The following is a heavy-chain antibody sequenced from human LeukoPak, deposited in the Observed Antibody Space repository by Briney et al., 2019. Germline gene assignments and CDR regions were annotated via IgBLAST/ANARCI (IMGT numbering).Heavy chain of an antibody. CDR2: IYPGDSDT. CDR3: ARLSGDNYFDY. J-gene: IGHJ4*02. CDR1: GYHFTNYW. D-gene: IGHD3-16*02. V-gene: IGHV5-51*01. Sequence: GESLKISCKGSGYHFTNYWIGWVRQMPGKGLEWMGIIYPGDSDTRYSPSFQGQVTISADKSIGTAYLQWSSLKASDTAVYYCARLSGDNYFDYWGQGALVTVSS.